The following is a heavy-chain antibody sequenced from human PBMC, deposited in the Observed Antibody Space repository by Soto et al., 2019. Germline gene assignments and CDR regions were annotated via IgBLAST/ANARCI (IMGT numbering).Heavy chain of an antibody. CDR3: ARDGGSYSGFDH. D-gene: IGHD1-26*01. CDR2: INIGGSTT. Sequence: GGSLRLSCAASGLIFGNYWMHWARHAPGKGLMWVSRINIGGSTTSYADCVQGRLTISRDNAKNTLYLQMNNLKAEDTAVYYCARDGGSYSGFDHWGQGALVTVSS. CDR1: GLIFGNYW. J-gene: IGHJ4*02. V-gene: IGHV3-74*01.